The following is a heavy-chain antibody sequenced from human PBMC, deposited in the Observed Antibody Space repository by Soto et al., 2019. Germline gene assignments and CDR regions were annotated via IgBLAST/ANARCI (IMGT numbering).Heavy chain of an antibody. Sequence: SQTLSLTCAISGDSVSSDSFAWHWIRQSPSRGLEWLGRTLYRSKWYSDYAPSVKGRISISADTSKNHFSLQLNSVSPDDTAVYYTRYYYGMDVWGQGTTVTVSS. CDR2: TLYRSKWYS. V-gene: IGHV6-1*01. J-gene: IGHJ6*02. CDR1: GDSVSSDSFA. CDR3: RYYYGMDV.